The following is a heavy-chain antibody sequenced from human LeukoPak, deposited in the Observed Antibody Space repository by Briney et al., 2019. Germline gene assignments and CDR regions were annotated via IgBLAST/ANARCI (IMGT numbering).Heavy chain of an antibody. Sequence: PGESLRLSCAASGFTFSSSAMSWVRQAPGKGLEWASSISGSGSGGSTYYADSVKGRFTISRDNSKNTLYLQMNSLRAEDTAVYYCAKSGYNRFDYWGQGTLVTVSS. J-gene: IGHJ4*02. CDR1: GFTFSSSA. D-gene: IGHD5-24*01. CDR3: AKSGYNRFDY. CDR2: ISGSGSGGST. V-gene: IGHV3-23*01.